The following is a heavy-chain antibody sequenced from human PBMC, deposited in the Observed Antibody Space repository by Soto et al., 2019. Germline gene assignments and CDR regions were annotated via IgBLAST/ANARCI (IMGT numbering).Heavy chain of an antibody. CDR1: GGSVSSGSYY. Sequence: SETLSLTCTVSGGSVSSGSYYWSWIRQPPGKGLEWIGYIYYSGSTNYNPSLKSRVTISVDTSKNQFSLKLSSVTAADTAVYYCARDGVSRDYDFWSGYFGGSYYGMDVWGQGTTVTSP. J-gene: IGHJ6*02. CDR3: ARDGVSRDYDFWSGYFGGSYYGMDV. V-gene: IGHV4-61*01. D-gene: IGHD3-3*01. CDR2: IYYSGST.